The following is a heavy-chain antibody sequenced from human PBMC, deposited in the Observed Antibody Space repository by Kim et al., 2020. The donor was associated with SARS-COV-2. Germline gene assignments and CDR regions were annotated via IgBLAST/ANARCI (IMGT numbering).Heavy chain of an antibody. J-gene: IGHJ2*01. V-gene: IGHV3-23*01. CDR2: ISGSGGST. Sequence: GGSLRLSCAASGFTFSSYAMSWVRQAPGKGLEWVSAISGSGGSTYYADSVKGRFTISRDNSKNTLYLQMNSLRAEDTAVYYCAKRTRQWLVPRGVYFDLWGRGTLVTVSS. D-gene: IGHD6-19*01. CDR3: AKRTRQWLVPRGVYFDL. CDR1: GFTFSSYA.